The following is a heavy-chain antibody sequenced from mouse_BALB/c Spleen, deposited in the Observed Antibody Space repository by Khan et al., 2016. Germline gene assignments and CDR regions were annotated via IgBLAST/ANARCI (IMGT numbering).Heavy chain of an antibody. D-gene: IGHD3-1*01. CDR3: AEDLCRFAY. CDR1: GYSITSDYA. V-gene: IGHV3-2*02. CDR2: ISYSGST. J-gene: IGHJ3*01. Sequence: EVQLQESGPGLVKPSQSLSLTCTVTGYSITSDYAWNWIRQFPGNKLEWMGYISYSGSTSYNPSLKSRISITRDTSKNQFFLRLISVTTGSTSTYYWAEDLCRFAYWGQGTLVTVSA.